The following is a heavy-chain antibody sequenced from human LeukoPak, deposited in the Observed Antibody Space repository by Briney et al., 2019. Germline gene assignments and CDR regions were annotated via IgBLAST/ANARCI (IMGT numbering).Heavy chain of an antibody. V-gene: IGHV1-2*02. J-gene: IGHJ3*02. D-gene: IGHD3-10*01. CDR2: INPNSGGT. CDR3: ARGGALWFGIAQPDAFDI. CDR1: GYTFTGYY. Sequence: ASVKVSCKASGYTFTGYYIHWVRQAPGQGLEWMGWINPNSGGTNNAQKFQGRVTMTRDTSISTAYMELSRLRSEDTAVYYCARGGALWFGIAQPDAFDIWGQGTMVTVSS.